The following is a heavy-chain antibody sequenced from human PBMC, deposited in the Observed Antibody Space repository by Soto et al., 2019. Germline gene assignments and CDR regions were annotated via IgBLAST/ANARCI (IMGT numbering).Heavy chain of an antibody. CDR2: IYPGDSDT. V-gene: IGHV5-51*01. J-gene: IGHJ6*02. Sequence: PGESLKVSCKGSGYSFTSYWIGWVRQMPGKGLEWMGIIYPGDSDTRYSPSFQGQVTISADKSISTAYLQWSSLKASGTAMYYCASHSSGWYGGDYYYYGMDVWGQGTTVTVSS. D-gene: IGHD6-19*01. CDR1: GYSFTSYW. CDR3: ASHSSGWYGGDYYYYGMDV.